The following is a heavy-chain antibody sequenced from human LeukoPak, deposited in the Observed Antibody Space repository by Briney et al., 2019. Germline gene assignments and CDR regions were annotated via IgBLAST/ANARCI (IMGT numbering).Heavy chain of an antibody. J-gene: IGHJ4*02. Sequence: GASVKVSCKASGCTFTGYYMHWVRQAPGQGLEWMGWINPNSGGTNYAQKFQGWVTMTRDTSISTAYMELSRLRSDDTAVYYCARSYSGYDLLFDYWGQGTLVTVSS. CDR3: ARSYSGYDLLFDY. V-gene: IGHV1-2*04. CDR1: GCTFTGYY. D-gene: IGHD5-12*01. CDR2: INPNSGGT.